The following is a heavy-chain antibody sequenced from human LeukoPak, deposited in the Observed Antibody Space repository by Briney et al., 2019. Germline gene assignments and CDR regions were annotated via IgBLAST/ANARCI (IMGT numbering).Heavy chain of an antibody. CDR2: ISWNSGSI. Sequence: GRSLRLSCAASGFTFDDYAMHWVRQAPGKGLEWVSGISWNSGSIGYADSVKGRFTISRDNAKNSLYLQMNSLRAEDTALYYCAKFRELYGMVVWGQGTTVTVSS. V-gene: IGHV3-9*01. J-gene: IGHJ6*02. CDR1: GFTFDDYA. D-gene: IGHD1-26*01. CDR3: AKFRELYGMVV.